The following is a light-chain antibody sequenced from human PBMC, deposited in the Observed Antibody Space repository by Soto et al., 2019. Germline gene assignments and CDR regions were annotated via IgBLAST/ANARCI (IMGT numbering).Light chain of an antibody. J-gene: IGKJ1*01. CDR2: LGS. Sequence: DLVMTQSPLSLPVTPGEPASISCRSSQSLLHNNGYNYLDWYLQKPGQSPQLLIYLGSNRASGVPDRFSGSGSGTDFTLKISRVEAEDVGIYYCMQARQTPWTFGQGTKVEL. CDR1: QSLLHNNGYNY. V-gene: IGKV2-28*01. CDR3: MQARQTPWT.